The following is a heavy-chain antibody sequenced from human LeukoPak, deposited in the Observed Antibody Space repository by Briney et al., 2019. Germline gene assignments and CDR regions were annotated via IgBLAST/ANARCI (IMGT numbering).Heavy chain of an antibody. CDR3: ARAQRGYSYGYCSL. J-gene: IGHJ4*02. CDR1: GYTFTSYG. D-gene: IGHD5-18*01. V-gene: IGHV1-18*01. CDR2: ISAYNGNT. Sequence: ASVKVSCKASGYTFTSYGISWVRQASGQGLEWMGWISAYNGNTNYAQKLQGRVTMTTDTSTSTAYMELSSLRSEDTAVYYCARAQRGYSYGYCSLWGQGTLVTVSS.